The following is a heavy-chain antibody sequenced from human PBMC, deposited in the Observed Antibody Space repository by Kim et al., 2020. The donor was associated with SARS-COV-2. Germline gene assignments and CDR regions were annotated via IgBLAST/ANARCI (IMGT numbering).Heavy chain of an antibody. CDR1: GGSLSSGAYY. CDR3: ATREAAGGLDS. D-gene: IGHD1-26*01. Sequence: SETLSLTCSVSGGSLSSGAYYWSWIRQHPGKGLEWVGYIHDTGTYFYNPSLKSRVTISMDTSKNQISLKLTSVTAADTAVYFCATREAAGGLDSWGQGTL. J-gene: IGHJ5*01. V-gene: IGHV4-31*03. CDR2: IHDTGTY.